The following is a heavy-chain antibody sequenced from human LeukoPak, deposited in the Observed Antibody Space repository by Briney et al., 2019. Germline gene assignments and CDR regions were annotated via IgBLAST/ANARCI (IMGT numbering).Heavy chain of an antibody. CDR2: ISSSGSTI. Sequence: GGSLRLSCAASGFTFSDYYMSWIRQAPGKGLEWVSYISSSGSTIYYADSVKGRFTISRDNAKNSLYLQMNSLRAEDTALYYCAKDNQWLGLDYWGQGTLVTVSS. V-gene: IGHV3-11*01. CDR1: GFTFSDYY. J-gene: IGHJ4*02. D-gene: IGHD6-19*01. CDR3: AKDNQWLGLDY.